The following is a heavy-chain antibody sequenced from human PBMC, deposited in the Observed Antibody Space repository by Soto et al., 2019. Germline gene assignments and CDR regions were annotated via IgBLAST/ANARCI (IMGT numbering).Heavy chain of an antibody. CDR1: GYTFSAYH. J-gene: IGHJ5*02. CDR2: INPNSGGT. D-gene: IGHD1-1*01. V-gene: IGHV1-2*02. Sequence: ASVKVSCKASGYTFSAYHMHWVRQAPGQGLEWMGWINPNSGGTTYAQKFQGRVTMTRDKSISTVYMDLRRLRADDTAMYYCARDFSSAGGNWNDAYNWFDPWGQGTLVTVSS. CDR3: ARDFSSAGGNWNDAYNWFDP.